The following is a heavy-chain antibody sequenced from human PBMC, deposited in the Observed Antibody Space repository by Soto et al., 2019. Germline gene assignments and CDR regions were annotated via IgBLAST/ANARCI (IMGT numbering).Heavy chain of an antibody. CDR3: ARDSYYYDSSGYYLPPDY. Sequence: GGSLRLSCAASGFTLSSYGMHWVRQAPGKGLEWVAVIWYDGSNKYYADSVKGRFTISRDNSKNTLYLQMNSLRAEDTAVYYCARDSYYYDSSGYYLPPDYWGQGTLVTVSS. CDR2: IWYDGSNK. J-gene: IGHJ4*02. V-gene: IGHV3-33*01. CDR1: GFTLSSYG. D-gene: IGHD3-22*01.